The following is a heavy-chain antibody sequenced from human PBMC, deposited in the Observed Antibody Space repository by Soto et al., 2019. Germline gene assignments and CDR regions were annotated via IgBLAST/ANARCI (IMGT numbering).Heavy chain of an antibody. CDR1: GYSFTSYW. CDR3: ARGIWFGELDYYGMDV. CDR2: IDPSDSYT. D-gene: IGHD3-10*01. Sequence: ESLKISCKGSGYSFTSYWISWVRQMPGKGLEWMGRIDPSDSYTNYSPSFQGHVTISADKSISTAYLQWSSLKASGTAMYYCARGIWFGELDYYGMDVWGQGTTVTVSS. V-gene: IGHV5-10-1*01. J-gene: IGHJ6*02.